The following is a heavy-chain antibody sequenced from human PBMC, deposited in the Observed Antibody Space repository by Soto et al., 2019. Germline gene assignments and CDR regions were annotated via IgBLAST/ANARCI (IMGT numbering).Heavy chain of an antibody. V-gene: IGHV3-30*18. J-gene: IGHJ6*02. CDR2: ISYDGSNK. CDR1: GFTFSSYG. D-gene: IGHD4-17*01. CDR3: AKDYDYGDYVGMDV. Sequence: GGSLRLSCAASGFTFSSYGMHWVRQAPGKGLEWVAVISYDGSNKYYAVSVKGRFTISRDNSKNTLYLQMNSLRAEDTAVYYCAKDYDYGDYVGMDVWGQGTTVTVSS.